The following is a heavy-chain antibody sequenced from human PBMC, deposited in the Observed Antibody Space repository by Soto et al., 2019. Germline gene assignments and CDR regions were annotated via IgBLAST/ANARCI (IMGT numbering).Heavy chain of an antibody. J-gene: IGHJ4*02. CDR2: INQDGSEK. V-gene: IGHV3-7*04. CDR1: GFTFSRYW. Sequence: EVQLVESGGGLVQPGGSLRLSCAASGFTFSRYWMTWVRQAPGKGLEWVAKINQDGSEKYYVDSLKGRFTISRDSAKNSLYLQMRGVRVGDTAVYYCARGGSTFDSWGQGTLVTVSS. D-gene: IGHD2-2*01. CDR3: ARGGSTFDS.